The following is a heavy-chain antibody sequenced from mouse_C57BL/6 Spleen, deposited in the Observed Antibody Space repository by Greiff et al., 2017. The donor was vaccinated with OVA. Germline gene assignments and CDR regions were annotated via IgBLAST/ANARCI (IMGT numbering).Heavy chain of an antibody. J-gene: IGHJ1*03. CDR1: GFTFSSYA. CDR2: ISDGGSYT. V-gene: IGHV5-4*01. Sequence: EVQLVESGGGLVKPGGSLKLSCAASGFTFSSYAMSWVRQTPEKRLEWVATISDGGSYTYYPDNVKGRFTISRDNAKNNLYLQMSHLKSEDTAMYYCARDEGNYDWYFDVWGTGTTVTVSA. CDR3: ARDEGNYDWYFDV. D-gene: IGHD2-1*01.